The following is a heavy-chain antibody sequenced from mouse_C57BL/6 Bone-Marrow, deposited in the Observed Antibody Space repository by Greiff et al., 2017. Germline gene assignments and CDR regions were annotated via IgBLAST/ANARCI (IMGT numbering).Heavy chain of an antibody. CDR3: ARIFITTVVAD. J-gene: IGHJ3*01. D-gene: IGHD1-1*01. CDR1: GYTFTSYG. CDR2: IYPRSGNT. Sequence: VQLQQSGAELARPGASVKLSCKASGYTFTSYGISWVKQRTGQGLEWIGAIYPRSGNTYYNEKFKGKATLTADKSSSTAYMELLSLTSEDSAVYFCARIFITTVVADWGQGTLVTVSA. V-gene: IGHV1-81*01.